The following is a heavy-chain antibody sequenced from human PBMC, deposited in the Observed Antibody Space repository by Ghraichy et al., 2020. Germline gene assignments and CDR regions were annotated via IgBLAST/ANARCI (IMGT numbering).Heavy chain of an antibody. V-gene: IGHV1-2*06. J-gene: IGHJ6*02. CDR2: TDPNSGYT. D-gene: IGHD3-3*01. CDR3: ARGFNYALDA. Sequence: ASVKVSCKASRNTLTVYPIHWVRQAPGQGLEWMGRTDPNSGYTNYAQKFQGRVTVTRDTSISTAYMELSSLRSDDTAVYYCARGFNYALDAWGQGTTVTVSS. CDR1: RNTLTVYP.